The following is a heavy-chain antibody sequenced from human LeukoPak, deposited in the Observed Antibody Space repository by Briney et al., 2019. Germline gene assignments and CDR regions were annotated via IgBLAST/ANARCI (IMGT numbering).Heavy chain of an antibody. D-gene: IGHD2-2*01. CDR3: ARPNVPVGLGNDAFDI. J-gene: IGHJ3*02. CDR2: IIPMFRIA. Sequence: GASVKVSCKAFGGTFSNYAISWVRQAPGQGLEWMGRIIPMFRIANYAQKFQGRLTISADKSTSTAYMELSSLKSEDTAVYYCARPNVPVGLGNDAFDIWGQGTMVTVSS. CDR1: GGTFSNYA. V-gene: IGHV1-69*04.